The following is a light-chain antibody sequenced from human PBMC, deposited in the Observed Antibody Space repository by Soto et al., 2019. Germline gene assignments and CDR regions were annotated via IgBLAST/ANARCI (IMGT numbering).Light chain of an antibody. J-gene: IGLJ1*01. Sequence: QSALTQPASVSGSPGQSITISCTGTSSVVGSYNLVSWYQQHPGKAPKLMIYEGSKRPSGVSNRFSGSKSGNTASLTISGLQAEDEADYYCCSYAGSSGYVFGTGTKVTVL. CDR1: SSVVGSYNL. V-gene: IGLV2-23*01. CDR3: CSYAGSSGYV. CDR2: EGS.